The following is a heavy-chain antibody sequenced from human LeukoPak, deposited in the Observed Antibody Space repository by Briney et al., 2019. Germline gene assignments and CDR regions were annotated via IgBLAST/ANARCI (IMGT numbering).Heavy chain of an antibody. CDR1: GGSITGYY. D-gene: IGHD3-22*01. Sequence: KASETLSLTCTVSGGSITGYYWSWIRQPPGKGLEWIGSIYYSGSTYYNPSLKSRVTISVDTSKNQFSLKLSSVTAADTAVYYCASYDSSGYGDYWGQGALVTVSS. CDR3: ASYDSSGYGDY. CDR2: IYYSGST. V-gene: IGHV4-39*01. J-gene: IGHJ4*02.